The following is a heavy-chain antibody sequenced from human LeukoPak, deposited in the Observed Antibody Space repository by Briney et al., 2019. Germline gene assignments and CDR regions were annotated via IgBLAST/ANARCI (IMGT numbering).Heavy chain of an antibody. D-gene: IGHD3-9*01. Sequence: GGSLRLSCAASGFTFIDYAMSWVRQAPGQGLEWVSTISGSGGRTYYADSVKGRFTISRDNSNGTLSLQINSLRAEDRATYYRARTNRRTPTAGYFDYWGQGTLVSVSS. V-gene: IGHV3-23*01. CDR1: GFTFIDYA. CDR2: ISGSGGRT. CDR3: ARTNRRTPTAGYFDY. J-gene: IGHJ4*02.